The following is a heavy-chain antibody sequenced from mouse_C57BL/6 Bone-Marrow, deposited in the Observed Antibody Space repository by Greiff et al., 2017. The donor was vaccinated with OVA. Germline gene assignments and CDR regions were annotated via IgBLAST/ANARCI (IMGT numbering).Heavy chain of an antibody. CDR3: ARKLSFDY. CDR1: GFTFSDYG. V-gene: IGHV5-17*01. J-gene: IGHJ2*01. CDR2: ISSGSSTI. Sequence: DVKLVESGGGLVKPGGCLKLSCAASGFTFSDYGVHWVRQAPEKGLEWVAYISSGSSTIYYADTVKGRFTISRDNAKNTLFLQMTSLRSEDTAMYYCARKLSFDYWGQGTTLTVSS. D-gene: IGHD1-3*01.